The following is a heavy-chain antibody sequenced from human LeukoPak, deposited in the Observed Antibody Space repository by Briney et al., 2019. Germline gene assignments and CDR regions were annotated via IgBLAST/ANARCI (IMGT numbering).Heavy chain of an antibody. V-gene: IGHV1-24*01. Sequence: ASVKVSCKVSGYTLTELSMHWVRQAPGKGLEWMEGFDPEDGETIYAQKFQGRVTMTEDTSTDTAYMELSSLRSEDTAVYYCATSSLTEQTPTTSESFQHWGQGTLVTVSS. CDR3: ATSSLTEQTPTTSESFQH. D-gene: IGHD1-14*01. CDR1: GYTLTELS. CDR2: FDPEDGET. J-gene: IGHJ1*01.